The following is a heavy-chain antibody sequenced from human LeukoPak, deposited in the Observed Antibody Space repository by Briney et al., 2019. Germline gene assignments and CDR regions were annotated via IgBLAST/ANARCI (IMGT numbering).Heavy chain of an antibody. CDR3: AREPAGRGAMDY. V-gene: IGHV4-38-2*01. Sequence: SETQSLTCAVSGFPISSDYYWHWIRQPPGKGLEWIGAISHSGSTYYYPSLKSRLTISIDTSKNQFSLKLSSLTAADTAEYFCAREPAGRGAMDYWGQGTLVTVSS. CDR1: GFPISSDYY. D-gene: IGHD2-2*01. CDR2: ISHSGST. J-gene: IGHJ4*02.